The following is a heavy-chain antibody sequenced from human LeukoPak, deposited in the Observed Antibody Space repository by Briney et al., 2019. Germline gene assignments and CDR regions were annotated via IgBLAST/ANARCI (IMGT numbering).Heavy chain of an antibody. CDR3: AKDRRTTVTTYFDY. CDR1: GFTFSSSA. Sequence: PGGSLRLSCAASGFTFSSSAMSCVRPAPGKGLEWVSAMSGGGSSTYYADSVEGRSTISRHKSKNTLYLQMNSLRAEDTAVYYWAKDRRTTVTTYFDYWGQETLVTASS. J-gene: IGHJ4*02. V-gene: IGHV3-23*01. CDR2: MSGGGSST. D-gene: IGHD4-17*01.